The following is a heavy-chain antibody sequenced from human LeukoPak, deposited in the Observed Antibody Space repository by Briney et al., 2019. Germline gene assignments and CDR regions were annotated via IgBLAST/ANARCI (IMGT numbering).Heavy chain of an antibody. V-gene: IGHV4-39*07. D-gene: IGHD3-10*01. CDR2: IYYSGST. CDR3: ARNYYGSGSYLSLYRDYYYMDV. Sequence: SETLSLTCTVSGGSISSSSYYWGWIRQPPGKGLEWIGSIYYSGSTYYNPSLKSRVTISVDTSKNQFSLKLSSVTAADTAVYYCARNYYGSGSYLSLYRDYYYMDVWGKGTTVTVSS. CDR1: GGSISSSSYY. J-gene: IGHJ6*03.